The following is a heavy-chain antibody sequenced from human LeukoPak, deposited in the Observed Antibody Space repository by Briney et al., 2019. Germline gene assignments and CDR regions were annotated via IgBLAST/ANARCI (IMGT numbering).Heavy chain of an antibody. D-gene: IGHD3-16*02. CDR1: GFTFSSYD. V-gene: IGHV3-13*01. J-gene: IGHJ4*02. Sequence: GGSLRLSCAASGFTFSSYDMHWVRQATGKGLEWVSGISHVGDTYYSGSVKGRFTISRENVKNSLYLQMNSLRAGDTAVYYCARDRLWGDSSFTFGGVIVTWYFDYWGQGTLVTVSS. CDR2: ISHVGDT. CDR3: ARDRLWGDSSFTFGGVIVTWYFDY.